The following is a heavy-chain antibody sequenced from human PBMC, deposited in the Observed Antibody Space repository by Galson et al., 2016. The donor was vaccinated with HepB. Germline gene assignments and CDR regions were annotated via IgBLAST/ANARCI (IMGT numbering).Heavy chain of an antibody. CDR1: GYTFSNYY. CDR3: ARCTSGGSCYSLSY. V-gene: IGHV1-46*01. Sequence: SVKVSCKASGYTFSNYYMHWVRQAPGQGLEWMGIIDPSGGSNYYARKFQGRVTMTRDTSTSTVYMELSSLRSEDTAVYYCARCTSGGSCYSLSYWGQGTLVTVSS. CDR2: IDPSGGSN. D-gene: IGHD2-15*01. J-gene: IGHJ4*02.